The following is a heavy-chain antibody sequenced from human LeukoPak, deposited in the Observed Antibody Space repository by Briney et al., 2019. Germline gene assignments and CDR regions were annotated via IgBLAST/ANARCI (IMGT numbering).Heavy chain of an antibody. CDR1: GGSISSSSYY. D-gene: IGHD3-10*01. CDR2: IYYSGST. Sequence: SETLSLTCTVSGGSISSSSYYWGWIRQPPGKGLEWIGSIYYSGSTYYNPSLKSRVTISVDTSKNQFSLKLTSVTAADTAVYYCAMTPWSSGRVDYWGQGTLVTVSS. J-gene: IGHJ4*02. CDR3: AMTPWSSGRVDY. V-gene: IGHV4-39*07.